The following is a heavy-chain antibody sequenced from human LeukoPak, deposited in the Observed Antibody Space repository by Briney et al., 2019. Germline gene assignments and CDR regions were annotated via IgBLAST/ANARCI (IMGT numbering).Heavy chain of an antibody. V-gene: IGHV4-59*01. D-gene: IGHD2-15*01. CDR1: GGSISSYY. CDR3: ASLSSGGSLTDY. Sequence: SETLSLTCTVSGGSISSYYWSWIRQPPGKGLEWRGYIYYSGSTNYNTSLKSRVTISVDTSKTQFSLKLSSVTAADTAVYYCASLSSGGSLTDYWGQGTLVTVSS. CDR2: IYYSGST. J-gene: IGHJ4*02.